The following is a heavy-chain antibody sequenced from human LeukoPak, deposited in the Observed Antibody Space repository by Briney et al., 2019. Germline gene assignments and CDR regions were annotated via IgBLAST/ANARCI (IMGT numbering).Heavy chain of an antibody. CDR3: AGNDNSNYYDSSGYYEGNWFDP. CDR1: GGSFSGYY. V-gene: IGHV4-34*01. D-gene: IGHD3-22*01. J-gene: IGHJ5*02. Sequence: PSETLSLTCAVYGGSFSGYYWSWIRQPPGKGLEWIGEINHSGSTNYNPSLKSRVTISVDTSKNQFSLKLSSVTAADTAVYYCAGNDNSNYYDSSGYYEGNWFDPWGQGTLVTVSS. CDR2: INHSGST.